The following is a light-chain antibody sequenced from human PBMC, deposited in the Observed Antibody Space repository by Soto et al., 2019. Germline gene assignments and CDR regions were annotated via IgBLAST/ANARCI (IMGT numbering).Light chain of an antibody. CDR3: CSYAGSRYV. J-gene: IGLJ1*01. CDR1: SSDVGGYNY. CDR2: DVS. Sequence: QSVLTQPRSVSGSPGQSVTISCTGTSSDVGGYNYVSWYQQHPGKAPKLMIYDVSKRPSGVPDRFSGSKSGNTASLTISGLKAEDEADNYCCSYAGSRYVFGTGTKLTVL. V-gene: IGLV2-11*01.